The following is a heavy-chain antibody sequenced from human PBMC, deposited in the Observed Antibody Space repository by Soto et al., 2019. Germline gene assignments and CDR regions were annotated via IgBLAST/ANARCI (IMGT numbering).Heavy chain of an antibody. CDR1: GGSFSGYY. CDR3: ARGLFATVAKKRYSYYGMAV. Sequence: PSETLSLTCAVYGGSFSGYYWSWIRQPPGKGLEWIGEINHSGSTNYNPSLKSRVTISVDTSKKQFSLKLSSVTAADTAVYYCARGLFATVAKKRYSYYGMAVWGQGTRVSLSS. D-gene: IGHD4-17*01. J-gene: IGHJ6*02. V-gene: IGHV4-34*01. CDR2: INHSGST.